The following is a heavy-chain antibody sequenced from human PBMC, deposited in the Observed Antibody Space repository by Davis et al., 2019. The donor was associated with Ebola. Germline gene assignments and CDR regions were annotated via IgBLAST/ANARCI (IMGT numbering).Heavy chain of an antibody. J-gene: IGHJ4*02. V-gene: IGHV3-11*06. CDR2: IGTNPLYT. CDR1: GFTFSDYY. CDR3: ARDHNWSFDY. Sequence: GESLKISCVASGFTFSDYYMSWIRQAPGKGLEWLSYIGTNPLYTNYADSVKGRFTISRDNAENSLYLQMDSLRDEDTAVYYCARDHNWSFDYWGQGTLVTVSS. D-gene: IGHD1-20*01.